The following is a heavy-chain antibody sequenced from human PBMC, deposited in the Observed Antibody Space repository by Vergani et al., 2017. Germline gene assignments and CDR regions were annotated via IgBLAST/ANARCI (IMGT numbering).Heavy chain of an antibody. D-gene: IGHD3-16*01. CDR2: IYYSGST. CDR1: GGSISSYY. J-gene: IGHJ6*02. CDR3: AREGDYVWGSSAYDYGMDV. Sequence: QVQLQESGPGLVKPSETLSLTCTVSGGSISSYYWSWIRQPPGKGLEWIGYIYYSGSTNYNPSLKSRVTISVDTSKNQFSLKLSSVTAADTAVYYCAREGDYVWGSSAYDYGMDVWGQGTTVTVSS. V-gene: IGHV4-59*12.